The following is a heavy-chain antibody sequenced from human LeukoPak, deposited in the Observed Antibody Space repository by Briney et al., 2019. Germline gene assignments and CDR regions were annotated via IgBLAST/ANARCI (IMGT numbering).Heavy chain of an antibody. D-gene: IGHD6-13*01. V-gene: IGHV4-34*01. J-gene: IGHJ4*02. Sequence: PSETLSLTCAVYGGSFSGYYWSWIRQPPGKGLEWIGEINHSGSTYYNPSLKSRVTISVDTSKNQFSLKLSSVTAADTAVYYCARLGGIAAVDHFDYWGQGTLVTVSS. CDR3: ARLGGIAAVDHFDY. CDR1: GGSFSGYY. CDR2: INHSGST.